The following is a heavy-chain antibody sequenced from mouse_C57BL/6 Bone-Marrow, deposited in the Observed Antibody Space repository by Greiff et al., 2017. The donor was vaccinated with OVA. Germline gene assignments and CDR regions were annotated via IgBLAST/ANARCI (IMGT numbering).Heavy chain of an antibody. CDR3: VRQGDWYFDV. CDR2: IRSKSNNYAT. J-gene: IGHJ1*03. Sequence: EVMLVESGGGLVQPKGSLKLSCAASGFSFNTYAMNWVRQAPGKGLEWVARIRSKSNNYATYYADSVKDRFTISRDESESMLYLQMNNLKTEDTAMYYCVRQGDWYFDVWGTGTTVTVSS. CDR1: GFSFNTYA. V-gene: IGHV10-1*01.